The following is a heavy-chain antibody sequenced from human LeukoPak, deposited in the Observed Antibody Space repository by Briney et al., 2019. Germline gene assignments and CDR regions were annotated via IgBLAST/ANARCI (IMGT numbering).Heavy chain of an antibody. Sequence: LQTLSLTCTVSGGSISSGDYYWSWIRQPPGKGLEWIGYIYYSGSTYYNPSLKSRVTISVDTSKNQFSLKLSSVTAADTAVYYCARQSDYYDSSGSLDYWGQGTLVTVSS. CDR3: ARQSDYYDSSGSLDY. V-gene: IGHV4-30-4*01. J-gene: IGHJ4*02. CDR2: IYYSGST. CDR1: GGSISSGDYY. D-gene: IGHD3-22*01.